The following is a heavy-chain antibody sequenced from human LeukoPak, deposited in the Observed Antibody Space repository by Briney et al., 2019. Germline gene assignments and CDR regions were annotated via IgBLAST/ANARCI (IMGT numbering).Heavy chain of an antibody. D-gene: IGHD4-17*01. CDR3: ARDRLHYGEYEKTFDY. CDR2: ISGSGGST. V-gene: IGHV3-23*01. CDR1: GFTFSSYE. J-gene: IGHJ4*02. Sequence: PGGSLRLSCAASGFTFSSYEMNWVRQAPGKGLEWVSAISGSGGSTYYADSVKGRFTISRDNAKNSLYLQMNSLRAEDTAVYYCARDRLHYGEYEKTFDYWGQGTLVSVSS.